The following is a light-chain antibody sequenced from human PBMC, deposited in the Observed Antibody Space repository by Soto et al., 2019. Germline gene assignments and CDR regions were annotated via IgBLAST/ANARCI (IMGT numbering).Light chain of an antibody. CDR1: QSISSSY. J-gene: IGKJ5*01. V-gene: IGKV3D-20*02. CDR3: QQRSNWPPIT. CDR2: GAS. Sequence: TVLTQSPGTLSLSPGERATLSCRASQSISSSYLAWYQQKPGQAPRLLIYGASSRATGIPDRFSGSGSGTDFTLTISSLELEDFAVYYCQQRSNWPPITFGQGTRLEI.